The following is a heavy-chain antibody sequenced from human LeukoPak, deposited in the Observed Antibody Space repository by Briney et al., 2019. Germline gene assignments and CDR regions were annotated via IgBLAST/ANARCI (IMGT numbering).Heavy chain of an antibody. CDR3: AKDQYRGNYYGMDV. V-gene: IGHV3-9*01. CDR1: GFTFDDYA. J-gene: IGHJ6*02. D-gene: IGHD4-23*01. CDR2: ISWNSGSI. Sequence: GGSLRLSCAASGFTFDDYAMHWVRQAPGNGLEWVSGISWNSGSIGYADSVKGRFTISRDNAKNSLYLQMNSLRAEDTALYYCAKDQYRGNYYGMDVWGQGTTVTVSS.